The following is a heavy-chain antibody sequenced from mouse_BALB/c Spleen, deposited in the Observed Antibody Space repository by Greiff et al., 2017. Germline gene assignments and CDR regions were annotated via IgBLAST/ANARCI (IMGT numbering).Heavy chain of an antibody. CDR2: IDPANGNT. V-gene: IGHV14-3*02. CDR3: ARDGGWLPNYYAMDY. CDR1: GFNIKDTY. Sequence: VQLKESGAELVKPGASVKLSCTASGFNIKDTYMHWVKQRPEQGLEWIGRIDPANGNTKYDPKFQGKATITADTSSNTAYLQLSSLTSEDTAVYYCARDGGWLPNYYAMDYWGQGTSVTVSS. J-gene: IGHJ4*01. D-gene: IGHD2-3*01.